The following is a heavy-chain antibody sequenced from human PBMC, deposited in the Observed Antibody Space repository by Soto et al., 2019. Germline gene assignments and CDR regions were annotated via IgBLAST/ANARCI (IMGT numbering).Heavy chain of an antibody. D-gene: IGHD6-13*01. V-gene: IGHV3-48*01. CDR3: ARDGTYSSTYYQYYFDY. J-gene: IGHJ4*02. CDR2: ISTSGTSI. Sequence: PGGSLRLSCAASGFSFSTYSMNWVRQAPGRGLEWVSYISTSGTSIYYVDSVKGRFTISRDIAKNSLYLQMNSLRAEDTAVYYCARDGTYSSTYYQYYFDYWGQGTVVTVSS. CDR1: GFSFSTYS.